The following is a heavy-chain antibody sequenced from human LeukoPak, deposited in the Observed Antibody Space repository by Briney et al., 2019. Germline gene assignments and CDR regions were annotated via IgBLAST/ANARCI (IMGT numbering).Heavy chain of an antibody. CDR3: ARVRLRMGLRLKDYYYYYMDV. CDR2: IIPIFGTA. CDR1: GGTFSSYA. D-gene: IGHD5-12*01. Sequence: SVKVSCKASGGTFSSYAISWVRQAPGQGLEWMGGIIPIFGTANYAQKFQGRVTITADESTSTAYMELSSLRSEDTAVYYCARVRLRMGLRLKDYYYYYMDVWGKGTTVTVSS. V-gene: IGHV1-69*13. J-gene: IGHJ6*03.